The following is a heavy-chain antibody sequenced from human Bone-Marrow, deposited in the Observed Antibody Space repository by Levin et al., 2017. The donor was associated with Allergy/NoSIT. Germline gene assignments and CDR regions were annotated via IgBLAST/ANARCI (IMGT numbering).Heavy chain of an antibody. CDR3: ARGYYYDRSGYYYSPTAMDV. J-gene: IGHJ6*02. D-gene: IGHD3-22*01. Sequence: SQTLSLTCAVSGGSVTSGDSSWNWIRQAPGKNLEWVGYIYHGGSKFYNPSLISRASISLDRSKNQFSLKLTSVTAADTAVYYCARGYYYDRSGYYYSPTAMDVWGQGTTVTVSS. V-gene: IGHV4-30-2*01. CDR2: IYHGGSK. CDR1: GGSVTSGDSS.